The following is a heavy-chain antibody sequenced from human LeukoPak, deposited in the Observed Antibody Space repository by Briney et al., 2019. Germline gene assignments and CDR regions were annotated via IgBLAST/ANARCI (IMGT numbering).Heavy chain of an antibody. CDR3: ARHIHYDAFDI. Sequence: PSETLSLTCTVSGYSISSGYYWGWIRQSPGKGLEWIGSIYHGGSTYYNPSLKSRVTISVDTSKNQFSLKLSSVTAADTAVYYCARHIHYDAFDIWGQGTMVTVSS. CDR1: GYSISSGYY. V-gene: IGHV4-38-2*02. CDR2: IYHGGST. J-gene: IGHJ3*02.